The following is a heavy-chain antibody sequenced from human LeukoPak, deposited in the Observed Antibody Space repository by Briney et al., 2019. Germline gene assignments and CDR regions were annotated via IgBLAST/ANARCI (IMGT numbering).Heavy chain of an antibody. Sequence: GGSLRLSCAASGFTFSSYAMSWVRQAPGKGLEWVSAISGSGGSTYYADSVKGRFTISRDNSKNTLYLQMNSLRAEDTAVYYCAKFGGSGSYYASDWFDPWGQGTLVTVSS. V-gene: IGHV3-23*01. J-gene: IGHJ5*02. D-gene: IGHD3-10*01. CDR1: GFTFSSYA. CDR3: AKFGGSGSYYASDWFDP. CDR2: ISGSGGST.